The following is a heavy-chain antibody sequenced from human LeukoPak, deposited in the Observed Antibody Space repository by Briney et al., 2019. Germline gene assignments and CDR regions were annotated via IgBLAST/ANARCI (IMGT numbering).Heavy chain of an antibody. CDR1: GFTFSSYA. D-gene: IGHD3-3*01. Sequence: GSLRLSCAASGFTFSSYAMSWVRQAPGKGLEWVSAISGRGGSTYYADSVKGRFTISRDNSKNTLYLQMNSLRAEDTAVYYCAKDRFRPTIFGVGNWFDPWGQGTLVTVSS. J-gene: IGHJ5*02. V-gene: IGHV3-23*01. CDR2: ISGRGGST. CDR3: AKDRFRPTIFGVGNWFDP.